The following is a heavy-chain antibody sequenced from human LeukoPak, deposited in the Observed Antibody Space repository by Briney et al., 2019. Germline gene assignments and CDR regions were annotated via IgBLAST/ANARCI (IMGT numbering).Heavy chain of an antibody. CDR2: IIPILGIA. D-gene: IGHD1-26*01. CDR1: GGTFSSYT. CDR3: ARGCIVGATGYYYYYMDV. Sequence: GASVKVSCXASGGTFSSYTISWVRQAPGQGLEWMGRIIPILGIANYAQKFQGRVTITADKSTSTVYMELSSLRSEDTAVYYCARGCIVGATGYYYYYMDVWGKGTTVTVSS. V-gene: IGHV1-69*02. J-gene: IGHJ6*03.